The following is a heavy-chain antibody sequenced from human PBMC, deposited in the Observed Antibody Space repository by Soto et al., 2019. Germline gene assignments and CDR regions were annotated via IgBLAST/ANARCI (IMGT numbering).Heavy chain of an antibody. Sequence: QVQLQESGPGLVKPSGTLSITCAVSGGSISSSNWWSWVRQPPGKGLEWIGEIHHSGSANYISSLRSRVTLXXDXSKXQFSLKLTSVTAADTAIYYCARQFTDCSSTSCYDYWGQGALVTVSS. CDR3: ARQFTDCSSTSCYDY. CDR2: IHHSGSA. V-gene: IGHV4-4*02. J-gene: IGHJ4*02. D-gene: IGHD2-2*01. CDR1: GGSISSSNW.